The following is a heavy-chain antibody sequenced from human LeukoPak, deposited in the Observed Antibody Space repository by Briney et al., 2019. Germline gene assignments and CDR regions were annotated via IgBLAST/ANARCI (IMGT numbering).Heavy chain of an antibody. CDR2: ISGSGGST. Sequence: GGSLRLSCAASGFTFSSYAMSWVRQAPGKGLEWVSAISGSGGSTYYAGSVKGRFTISRDNSKNTLYLQMNSLRAEDTAVYYCAKGSPYYDSSGYRVYWGQGTLVTVSS. V-gene: IGHV3-23*01. D-gene: IGHD3-22*01. J-gene: IGHJ4*02. CDR1: GFTFSSYA. CDR3: AKGSPYYDSSGYRVY.